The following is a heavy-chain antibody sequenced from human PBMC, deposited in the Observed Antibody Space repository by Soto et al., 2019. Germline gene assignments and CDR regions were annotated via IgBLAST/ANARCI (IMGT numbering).Heavy chain of an antibody. Sequence: GGSLRLSCAASGFTFSSYWMHWVRQAPGEGLVWVSRIRSDGSGSTCADSVKGRFAISRDNAKNMLYLQMDSLRAEDTAVYYCVRDLQLWFLDYWGQGTLVTVSS. CDR3: VRDLQLWFLDY. CDR1: GFTFSSYW. V-gene: IGHV3-74*01. CDR2: IRSDGSGS. J-gene: IGHJ4*02. D-gene: IGHD5-18*01.